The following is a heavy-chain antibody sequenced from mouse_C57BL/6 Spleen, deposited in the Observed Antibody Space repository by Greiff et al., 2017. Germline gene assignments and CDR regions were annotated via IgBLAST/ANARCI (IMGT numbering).Heavy chain of an antibody. Sequence: QVQLQQSGAELVRPGASVTLSCKASGYTFTDYEMHWVKQTPVHGLEWIGAIDPETGGTAYNQKFKGKAILTADKSSSTAYMELRSLTSEDSAVYYCTRRDWDWYFDYWGQGTTLTVSS. D-gene: IGHD4-1*01. J-gene: IGHJ2*01. V-gene: IGHV1-15*01. CDR2: IDPETGGT. CDR1: GYTFTDYE. CDR3: TRRDWDWYFDY.